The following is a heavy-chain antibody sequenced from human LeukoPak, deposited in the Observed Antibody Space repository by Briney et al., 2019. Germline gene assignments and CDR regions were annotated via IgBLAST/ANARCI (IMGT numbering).Heavy chain of an antibody. V-gene: IGHV3-49*04. CDR2: IRTRAYGGTT. Sequence: GGSLRLSCTTSGFTFGDYAMSWVRQAPGKGLEWVGFIRTRAYGGTTEYAASVKGRFTISRDDSKSIAYLLMNSLKAEDTAVYYCARFQSGGDGVDYWGQGTLITVSS. D-gene: IGHD2-21*02. CDR1: GFTFGDYA. CDR3: ARFQSGGDGVDY. J-gene: IGHJ4*02.